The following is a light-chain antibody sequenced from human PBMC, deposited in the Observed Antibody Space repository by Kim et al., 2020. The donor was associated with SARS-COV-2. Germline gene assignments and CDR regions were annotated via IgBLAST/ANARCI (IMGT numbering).Light chain of an antibody. J-gene: IGLJ1*01. Sequence: SYELTQPPSVSVAPGKTARITCGGNDIGIKSVHWYPQRPGQAPVLVISYDSDRPSGIPERFSGSKSENTATLTISRAEAGDEADYYCQVWESNSDHPDFG. CDR1: DIGIKS. V-gene: IGLV3-21*01. CDR3: QVWESNSDHPD. CDR2: YDS.